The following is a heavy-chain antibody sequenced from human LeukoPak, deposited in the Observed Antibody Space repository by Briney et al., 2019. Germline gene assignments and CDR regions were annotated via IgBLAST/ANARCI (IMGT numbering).Heavy chain of an antibody. J-gene: IGHJ4*02. D-gene: IGHD1-1*01. CDR1: GYTFTSYS. CDR2: ISAYNGNT. V-gene: IGHV1-18*01. Sequence: GASVKVSCKASGYTFTSYSISWVRQAPGQGLEWMGWISAYNGNTNYAQKLQGRVTMTTDTSTSTAYMELRSLRSDDTAVYYCASFNFLTYYFDYWGQGTLVTVSS. CDR3: ASFNFLTYYFDY.